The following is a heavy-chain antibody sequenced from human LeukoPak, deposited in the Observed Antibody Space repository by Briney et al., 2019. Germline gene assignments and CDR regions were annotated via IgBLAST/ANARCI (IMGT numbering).Heavy chain of an antibody. CDR3: ARDPEFGVPASTDAFDI. D-gene: IGHD2-2*01. CDR2: IRHSGST. Sequence: SETLSLTCAVYGGSFSGYYWSWIRQPPGKGLEWIGEIRHSGSTNYNPSLKSRVTISVDTSKNQFSLKLSSVTAADTAVYYCARDPEFGVPASTDAFDIWGQGTMVTVSS. J-gene: IGHJ3*02. CDR1: GGSFSGYY. V-gene: IGHV4-34*01.